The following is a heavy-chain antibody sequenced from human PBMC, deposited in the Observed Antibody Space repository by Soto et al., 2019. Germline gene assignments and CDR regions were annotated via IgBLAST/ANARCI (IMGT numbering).Heavy chain of an antibody. CDR2: INHSGST. V-gene: IGHV4-34*01. CDR3: ALGYYFDY. CDR1: GGSFSGYY. D-gene: IGHD3-10*01. J-gene: IGHJ4*02. Sequence: QVQLQQWGAGLLKPSETLSLTCAVYGGSFSGYYWSWIRQPPGKGLEWIGEINHSGSTNYNPSLXSXVXXSVDTSKNQFSLKLSSVTAADTAVYYCALGYYFDYWGQGTLVTVSS.